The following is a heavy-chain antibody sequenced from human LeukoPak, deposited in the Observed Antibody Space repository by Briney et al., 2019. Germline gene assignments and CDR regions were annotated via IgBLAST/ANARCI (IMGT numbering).Heavy chain of an antibody. CDR2: ISTSGGST. V-gene: IGHV3-23*01. CDR3: AKRLDYSFDY. CDR1: GFTFSSYA. Sequence: GGSLRLSCAASGFTFSSYAMSWARQAPGKGLEWVSTISTSGGSTSYADSVKGRFTISRDNSKNTLCLQMTSLRAEDTALYYCAKRLDYSFDYWGQGALVTVSS. J-gene: IGHJ4*02. D-gene: IGHD4-11*01.